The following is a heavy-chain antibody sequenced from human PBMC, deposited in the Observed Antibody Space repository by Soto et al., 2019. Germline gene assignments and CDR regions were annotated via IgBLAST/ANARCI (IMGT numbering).Heavy chain of an antibody. CDR2: IYYSGST. J-gene: IGHJ4*02. D-gene: IGHD2-2*01. Sequence: SETLSLTCTVSGGSISSSSYYWGWIRQPPGKGLEWIGSIYYSGSTYYNPSLKSRVTISVDTSKNQFSPKLSSVTAADTAVYYCARRRYCSSTSCYAGHYFDYWGQGTLVTVSS. CDR3: ARRRYCSSTSCYAGHYFDY. CDR1: GGSISSSSYY. V-gene: IGHV4-39*01.